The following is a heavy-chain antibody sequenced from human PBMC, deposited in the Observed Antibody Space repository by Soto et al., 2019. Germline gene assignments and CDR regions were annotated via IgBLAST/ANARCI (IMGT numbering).Heavy chain of an antibody. CDR3: AKDRKDRWGSSSPRFYYYYMDV. Sequence: QVQLVESGGGVVQPGRSLRLSCAASGFTFSSYGMHWVRQAPGKGLEWVAVISYDGSNKYYADSVKGRFTISRDNSKNTLYLQMNSLRAEDTAVYYCAKDRKDRWGSSSPRFYYYYMDVWGKGTTVTVSS. V-gene: IGHV3-30*18. D-gene: IGHD6-13*01. CDR1: GFTFSSYG. CDR2: ISYDGSNK. J-gene: IGHJ6*03.